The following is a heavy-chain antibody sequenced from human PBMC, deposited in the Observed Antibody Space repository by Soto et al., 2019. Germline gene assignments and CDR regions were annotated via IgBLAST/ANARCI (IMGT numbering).Heavy chain of an antibody. V-gene: IGHV3-23*01. Sequence: PAGSLRLSCAASGFTFDSYAMSWVRQAPGKGLERGSGISGGSRGTYYAGSVKGRFTISRDNSKNTVYLQMNSLRAEDTAVYYCAKASTSYSTGWRYYYYGLDVWGQGTTVTVSS. J-gene: IGHJ6*02. CDR1: GFTFDSYA. CDR2: ISGGSRGT. D-gene: IGHD6-19*01. CDR3: AKASTSYSTGWRYYYYGLDV.